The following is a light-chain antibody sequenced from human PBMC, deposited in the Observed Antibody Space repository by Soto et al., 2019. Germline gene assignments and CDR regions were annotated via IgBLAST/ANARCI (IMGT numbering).Light chain of an antibody. CDR1: NSNIGNNY. V-gene: IGLV1-51*01. CDR3: GAWDSSLHAGV. J-gene: IGLJ2*01. Sequence: QSVLTQPPSVSAAPGQKVTISCSGSNSNIGNNYVSWYQQFPGTAPKVLIYDNNKRPSGIPDRFSGSKSAMSATLVITGLQTGDEADYYCGAWDSSLHAGVFGGGTKLTVL. CDR2: DNN.